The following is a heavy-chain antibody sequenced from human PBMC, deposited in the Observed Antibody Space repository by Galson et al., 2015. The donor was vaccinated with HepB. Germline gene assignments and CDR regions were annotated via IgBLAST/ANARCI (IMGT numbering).Heavy chain of an antibody. Sequence: QVQLQESGPGLVKPSETLSLTCTVSGGSISSYYWSWIRQPPGKGLEWIGYIYYSGSTNYNPSLKSRVTISVDTSKNQFSLKLSSVTAADTAVYYCARVGSGWSFDYWGQGTLVTVSS. CDR1: GGSISSYY. J-gene: IGHJ4*02. V-gene: IGHV4-59*01. D-gene: IGHD6-19*01. CDR2: IYYSGST. CDR3: ARVGSGWSFDY.